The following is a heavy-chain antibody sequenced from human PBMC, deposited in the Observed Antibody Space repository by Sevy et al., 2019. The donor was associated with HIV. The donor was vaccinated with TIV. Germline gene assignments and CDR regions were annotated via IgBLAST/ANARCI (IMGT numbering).Heavy chain of an antibody. CDR2: IYYSGGT. Sequence: SETLSLTCTVSGGSISSYYWSWIRQPPGKGLEWIGYIYYSGGTNYNPSLESRVTLSVETSKNQFSLKLSSVTAADTAVYYCASHLGTEKDYWGQGTLVTVSS. CDR3: ASHLGTEKDY. J-gene: IGHJ4*02. V-gene: IGHV4-59*01. CDR1: GGSISSYY. D-gene: IGHD3-10*01.